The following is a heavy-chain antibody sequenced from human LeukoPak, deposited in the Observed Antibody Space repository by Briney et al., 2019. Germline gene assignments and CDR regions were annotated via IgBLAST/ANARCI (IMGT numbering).Heavy chain of an antibody. CDR1: GGSIIRSSSY. V-gene: IGHV4-39*01. CDR3: GVAPEY. Sequence: SETLSLTCTVSGGSIIRSSSYRGWIRQPPGKGLEWIGSIFNSGSTYYNPSLKSRLSISVDTSKNQLSLKLSAVTAADTAVYYCGVAPEYWDQGTLVTVSS. D-gene: IGHD3-3*01. J-gene: IGHJ4*01. CDR2: IFNSGST.